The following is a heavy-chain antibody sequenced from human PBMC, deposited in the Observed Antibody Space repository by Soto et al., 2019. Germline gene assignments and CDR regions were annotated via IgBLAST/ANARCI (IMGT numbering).Heavy chain of an antibody. Sequence: LRLSCAASGFTFSRYSMNWVRQAPGKGLEWVSSISSSSSYVYYADAVRGRFTISRDNAKNSLYRQMTSLRAEDTAVYYCATGRYYHDSSGYRFDICGQGTMVT. J-gene: IGHJ3*02. V-gene: IGHV3-21*01. CDR2: ISSSSSYV. CDR3: ATGRYYHDSSGYRFDI. D-gene: IGHD3-22*01. CDR1: GFTFSRYS.